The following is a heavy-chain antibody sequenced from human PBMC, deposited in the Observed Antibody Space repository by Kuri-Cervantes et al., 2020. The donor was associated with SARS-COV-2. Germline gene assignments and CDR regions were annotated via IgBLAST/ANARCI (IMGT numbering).Heavy chain of an antibody. J-gene: IGHJ4*01. CDR2: IYHSGSN. CDR1: GYSISSGYY. CDR3: ARGARGVGNY. Sequence: SETLSLTCTVSGYSISSGYYWGWIRQPPGKGLEWIGSIYHSGSNYYNPSLKSRVTISVDTSKNQFSLKLSSVTDVDTAVYYCARGARGVGNYLGHGTLVTVSS. V-gene: IGHV4-38-2*02. D-gene: IGHD1-26*01.